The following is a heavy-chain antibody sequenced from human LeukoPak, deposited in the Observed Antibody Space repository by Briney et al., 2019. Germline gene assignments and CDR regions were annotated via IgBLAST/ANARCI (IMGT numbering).Heavy chain of an antibody. Sequence: RAGGSLRLSCAASGFTFSSYNMNWVRQAPGKGLEWVSFISSSSSYIYYADSVKGRFTISRDNAKNSLYLQMNSLRAEDTAVYYCARAHYGDYALGAFDIWGQGTMVTVSS. CDR3: ARAHYGDYALGAFDI. J-gene: IGHJ3*02. CDR1: GFTFSSYN. D-gene: IGHD4-17*01. V-gene: IGHV3-21*01. CDR2: ISSSSSYI.